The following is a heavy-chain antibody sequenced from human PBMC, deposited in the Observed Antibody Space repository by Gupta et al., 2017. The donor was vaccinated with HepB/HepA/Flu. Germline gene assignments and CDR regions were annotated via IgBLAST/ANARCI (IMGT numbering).Heavy chain of an antibody. V-gene: IGHV4-34*01. Sequence: QVQLQQWGAGLLKPSETLSLTCAVYGGSFSGYYWSWIRQPPGKGLEWIGEINHSGSTNYNPSLKSRVTISVDTSKNQFSLKLSSVTAADTAVYYCARARSRMRTGTLSDWGQGTLVTVSS. CDR3: ARARSRMRTGTLSD. J-gene: IGHJ4*02. CDR2: INHSGST. CDR1: GGSFSGYY. D-gene: IGHD1-1*01.